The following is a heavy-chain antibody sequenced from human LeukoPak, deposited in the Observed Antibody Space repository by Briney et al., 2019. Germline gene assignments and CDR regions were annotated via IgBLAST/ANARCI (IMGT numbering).Heavy chain of an antibody. Sequence: SETLSLTCAVYGGSFSGYYWSWIRQPPGKGLEWIGEINHSGSTNYNPSLKSRVTISVDTSKSQFSLKLSSVTAADTAVYYCASSPPYYDFWSGYHDAFDIWGQGTMVTVSS. V-gene: IGHV4-34*01. J-gene: IGHJ3*02. CDR3: ASSPPYYDFWSGYHDAFDI. CDR2: INHSGST. D-gene: IGHD3-3*01. CDR1: GGSFSGYY.